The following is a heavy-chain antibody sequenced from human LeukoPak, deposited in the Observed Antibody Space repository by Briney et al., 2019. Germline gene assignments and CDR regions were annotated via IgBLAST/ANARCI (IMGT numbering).Heavy chain of an antibody. CDR3: AREDLSYYGDTVFDY. CDR1: GGSISSYY. D-gene: IGHD4-17*01. J-gene: IGHJ4*02. CDR2: IYTSGST. V-gene: IGHV4-4*07. Sequence: SETLSLTCTVSGGSISSYYWSWIRQPAGKGLEWIGRIYTSGSTNYNPSLKSRVTISVDTSKNQFSLKLSSVTAADTAVYYCAREDLSYYGDTVFDYWGQGTLVTVSS.